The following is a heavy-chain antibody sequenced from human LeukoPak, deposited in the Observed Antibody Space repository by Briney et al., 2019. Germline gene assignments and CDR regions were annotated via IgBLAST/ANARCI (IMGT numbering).Heavy chain of an antibody. CDR1: GYTLTELS. CDR3: ATVLMVYAIPHDAFDI. Sequence: GASVKVSCKVSGYTLTELSMHWVRQAPGKGLEWMGGFDPEDGETIYAQKFQGRVTMTEDTSTDTAYMELSSLRSEDTAVYYCATVLMVYAIPHDAFDIWGLGTMVTVSS. D-gene: IGHD2-8*01. CDR2: FDPEDGET. J-gene: IGHJ3*02. V-gene: IGHV1-24*01.